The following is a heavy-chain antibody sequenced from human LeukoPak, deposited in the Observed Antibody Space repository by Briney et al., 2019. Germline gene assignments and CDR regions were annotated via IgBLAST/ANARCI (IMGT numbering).Heavy chain of an antibody. CDR2: ISGRGGGT. V-gene: IGHV3-23*01. CDR3: AKAAQYSGSYYAGFDI. CDR1: GLTFSIYV. J-gene: IGHJ3*02. Sequence: GGSLRLSCAASGLTFSIYVMSWVRQAPGKGLEWGSGISGRGGGTYYADSVKGRFTISRDNPKNTLNLQMNSLTADDTAVYYRAKAAQYSGSYYAGFDIWGQGTMVTVSS. D-gene: IGHD1-26*01.